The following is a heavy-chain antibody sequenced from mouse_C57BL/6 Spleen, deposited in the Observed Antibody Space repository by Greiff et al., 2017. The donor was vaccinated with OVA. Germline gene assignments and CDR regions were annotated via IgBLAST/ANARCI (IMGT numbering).Heavy chain of an antibody. J-gene: IGHJ4*01. CDR3: AREEDDGYRMDY. Sequence: QVHVKQSGAELARPGASVKLSCKASGYTFTSYGISWVKQRTGQGLEWIGEIYPSSGNTYYNEKFKGKATLTADKSSSTAYMELRSLTSEDSAVYFCAREEDDGYRMDYWGQGTSVTVSS. CDR2: IYPSSGNT. D-gene: IGHD2-3*01. V-gene: IGHV1-81*01. CDR1: GYTFTSYG.